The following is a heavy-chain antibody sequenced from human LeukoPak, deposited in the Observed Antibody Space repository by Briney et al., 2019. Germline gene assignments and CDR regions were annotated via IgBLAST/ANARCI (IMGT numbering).Heavy chain of an antibody. Sequence: PGGSLRLSCAASGFTFSSYGMHWVRQAPGKGLEWVAVISYDGSNKYYADSVKGRFTISRDNSKNTLYLQMNSLRAEDTAVYYCAKDPDTLRPFDYWGQGTLVTVSS. CDR2: ISYDGSNK. D-gene: IGHD4-17*01. J-gene: IGHJ4*02. CDR1: GFTFSSYG. CDR3: AKDPDTLRPFDY. V-gene: IGHV3-30*18.